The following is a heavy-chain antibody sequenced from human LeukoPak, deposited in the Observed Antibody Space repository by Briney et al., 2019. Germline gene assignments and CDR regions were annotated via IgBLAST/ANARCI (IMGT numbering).Heavy chain of an antibody. CDR2: ISPTGSTT. D-gene: IGHD6-6*01. Sequence: GGSLRLSCAASGSTLSLHDMNWVRQAPGKGLVWVSRISPTGSTTSYADSVKGRFTVSRDNAKNTLYLQVNNLRAEDAAVYYCARGPNSNWSGLDFWGQGTLLTVSS. J-gene: IGHJ4*02. CDR1: GSTLSLHD. CDR3: ARGPNSNWSGLDF. V-gene: IGHV3-74*01.